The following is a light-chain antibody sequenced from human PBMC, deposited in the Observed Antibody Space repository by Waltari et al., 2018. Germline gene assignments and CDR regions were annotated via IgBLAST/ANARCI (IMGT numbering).Light chain of an antibody. CDR1: QSLLHSNGNTY. CDR2: KVT. Sequence: DVVMTQTPLSLPVTPGEPASISCRSSQSLLHSNGNTYLHWYLQKPGQSPRLLIYKVTNRESGVPDRFSGGGSGTDFILKISRVEPEDVGVYYCMQTTKDPYSFGQGTKVEIK. CDR3: MQTTKDPYS. J-gene: IGKJ2*03. V-gene: IGKV2-28*01.